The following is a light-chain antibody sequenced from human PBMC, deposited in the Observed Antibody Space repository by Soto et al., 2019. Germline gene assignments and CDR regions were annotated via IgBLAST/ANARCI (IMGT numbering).Light chain of an antibody. V-gene: IGLV2-14*03. CDR2: DVA. J-gene: IGLJ2*01. CDR1: SSDIGGYNC. Sequence: QSALTQPASVSGSPGQSIAISCTGTSSDIGGYNCVSWHQQHPGKAPKLMIYDVASRPSGISNRFSGSKSGNTASLTISGLQAEDEADYYCSSCTSSSTPVVFGGGTKVTVL. CDR3: SSCTSSSTPVV.